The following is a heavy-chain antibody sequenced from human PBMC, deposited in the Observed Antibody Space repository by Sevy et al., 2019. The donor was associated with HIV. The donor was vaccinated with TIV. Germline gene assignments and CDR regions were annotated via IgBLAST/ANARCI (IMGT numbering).Heavy chain of an antibody. D-gene: IGHD6-13*01. CDR1: GYTFTSYG. CDR2: ISAYNGNT. V-gene: IGHV1-18*04. Sequence: ASVKVSCKASGYTFTSYGISWVRQAPGQGLEWMGWISAYNGNTNYAQKLQGRVTMTTDTSTGTAYMELRSLRSDDTAVYYCARDSVAAAAGTGRGRDWGQGTLVTVSS. J-gene: IGHJ4*02. CDR3: ARDSVAAAAGTGRGRD.